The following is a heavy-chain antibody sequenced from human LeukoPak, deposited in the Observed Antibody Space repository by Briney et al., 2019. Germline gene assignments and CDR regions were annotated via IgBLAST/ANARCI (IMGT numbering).Heavy chain of an antibody. CDR3: ARRSRRGGYSSGWYSNWFDP. D-gene: IGHD6-19*01. CDR2: INHSGST. V-gene: IGHV4-34*01. CDR1: GGSISSYY. Sequence: SETLSLTCTVSGGSISSYYWSWIRQPPGKGLEWIGEINHSGSTNYNPSLKSRVTISVDTSKNQFSLKLSSVTAADTAVYYCARRSRRGGYSSGWYSNWFDPWGQGTLVTVSS. J-gene: IGHJ5*02.